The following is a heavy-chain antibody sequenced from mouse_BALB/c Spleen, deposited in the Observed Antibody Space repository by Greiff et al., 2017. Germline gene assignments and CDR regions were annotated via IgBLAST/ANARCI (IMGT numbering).Heavy chain of an antibody. V-gene: IGHV1-69*02. J-gene: IGHJ4*01. CDR1: GYTFTSYW. CDR2: IYPSDSYT. Sequence: QVQLQQPGAELVRPGASVKLSCKASGYTFTSYWINWVKQRPGQGLEWIGNIYPSDSYTNYNQKFKDKATLTVDKSSSTAYMQLSSPTSEDSAVYYCTRARADYDAMDYWGQGTSVTVSS. CDR3: TRARADYDAMDY. D-gene: IGHD3-1*01.